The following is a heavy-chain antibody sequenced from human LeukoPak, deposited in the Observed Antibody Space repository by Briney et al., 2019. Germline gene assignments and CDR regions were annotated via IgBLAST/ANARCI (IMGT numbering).Heavy chain of an antibody. CDR1: GGSVSGYY. V-gene: IGHV4-34*01. J-gene: IGHJ4*02. CDR3: ARQPLYDTSGYGQFAY. CDR2: IYHNGNT. D-gene: IGHD3-22*01. Sequence: PSETLSLTCAVYGGSVSGYYWGWIRQPPGKGLEWIGEIYHNGNTNYNPSLKSRVTISVDTSKNQFSLRLSSVTAADTALYYCARQPLYDTSGYGQFAYWGQGTLVTVSS.